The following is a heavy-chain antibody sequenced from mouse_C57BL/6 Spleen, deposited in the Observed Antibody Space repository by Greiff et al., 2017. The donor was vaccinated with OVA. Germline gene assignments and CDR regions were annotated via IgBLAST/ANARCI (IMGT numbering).Heavy chain of an antibody. D-gene: IGHD1-1*02. CDR3: VRQDYPAWFAY. Sequence: EVQLVESGGGLVQPKGSLKLSCAASGFSFNTYAMNWVRQAPGKGLEWVARIRSKSNNYATYYADSVKDRFTISRDDSESMLYLQMNNLKTEDTAMYYCVRQDYPAWFAYWGQGTLVTVSA. CDR1: GFSFNTYA. CDR2: IRSKSNNYAT. V-gene: IGHV10-1*01. J-gene: IGHJ3*01.